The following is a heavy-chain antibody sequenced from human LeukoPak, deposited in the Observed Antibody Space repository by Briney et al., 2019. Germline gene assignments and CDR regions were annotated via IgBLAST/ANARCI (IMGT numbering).Heavy chain of an antibody. CDR3: ARSTRWGYDSGSYQ. D-gene: IGHD1-26*01. CDR1: GGSISNYY. J-gene: IGHJ4*02. V-gene: IGHV4-4*07. CDR2: IYTSGST. Sequence: PSETLSLTCTVSGGSISNYYWSWLRQPAGKGLEWIGRIYTSGSTNYNPSLKSRVTMSVDTSKNQFSLKLSSVTAADTAVYYCARSTRWGYDSGSYQWGQGTLVTVSS.